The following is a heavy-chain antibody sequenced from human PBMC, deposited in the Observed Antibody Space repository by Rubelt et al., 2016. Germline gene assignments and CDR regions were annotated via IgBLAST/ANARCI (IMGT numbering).Heavy chain of an antibody. CDR3: ARRRIMGSVWTFDY. V-gene: IGHV4-61*07. J-gene: IGHJ4*02. CDR2: MYYTGSG. Sequence: GKGLEWIGYMYYTGSGSYNPSLTGRVSISVDKSANQFSLRLTSVTAADTAVYYCARRRIMGSVWTFDYWGQGTLVTVSS. D-gene: IGHD6-19*01.